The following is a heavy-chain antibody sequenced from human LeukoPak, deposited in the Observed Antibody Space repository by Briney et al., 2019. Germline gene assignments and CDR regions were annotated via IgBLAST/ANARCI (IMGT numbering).Heavy chain of an antibody. CDR2: IYYSGST. CDR1: GGSISSYY. J-gene: IGHJ4*02. Sequence: SETLSLTCTVSGGSISSYYWSWIRQPPGKGLEWIGYIYYSGSTNYNPSLKSRVTISVDTSKNQFSLKLSSVTAAETAVYYCASRDGYNGSFDYWGQGTLVTVSS. CDR3: ASRDGYNGSFDY. V-gene: IGHV4-59*01. D-gene: IGHD5-24*01.